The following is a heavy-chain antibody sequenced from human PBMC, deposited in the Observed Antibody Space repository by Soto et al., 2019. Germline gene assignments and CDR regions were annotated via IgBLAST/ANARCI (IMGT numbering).Heavy chain of an antibody. CDR2: INAGYGNT. CDR3: ARDTGDGTFDF. D-gene: IGHD7-27*01. CDR1: GYTFSSYA. J-gene: IGHJ4*02. V-gene: IGHV1-3*01. Sequence: CKASGYTFSSYAMHWVRQAPGQRLEWMGWINAGYGNTKSSQKFQDRVTISRDTSASTAYMELTSLRSEDTAVYYCARDTGDGTFDFWGQGTLVTVSS.